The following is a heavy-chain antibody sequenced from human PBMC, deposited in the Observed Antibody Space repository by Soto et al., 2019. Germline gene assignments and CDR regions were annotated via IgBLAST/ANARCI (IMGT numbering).Heavy chain of an antibody. V-gene: IGHV4-34*01. Sequence: SETLSLTCTVCGGSFSDYYCNWIRQPPWKGLEWIGEINHGGITNYTPSLKSRVTISVDTSSNQFSLKLTSVTATDTAVYFCARAPFAVGSIQGLLRYFDYLGQRTLVTFCS. CDR3: ARAPFAVGSIQGLLRYFDY. J-gene: IGHJ4*02. CDR2: INHGGIT. D-gene: IGHD2-21*01. CDR1: GGSFSDYY.